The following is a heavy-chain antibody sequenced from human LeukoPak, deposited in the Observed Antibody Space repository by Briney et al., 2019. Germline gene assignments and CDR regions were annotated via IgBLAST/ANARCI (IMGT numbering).Heavy chain of an antibody. Sequence: PGGSLRLSCAASGFTFSDCNMNWVRQAPGKGLEWVSYISSGSSTIYYADSVKGRFTISRDNAKNSLYLQMNSLRAEDTAVYYCARDLTVAGKGAFDYWGQGTLVTVSS. CDR1: GFTFSDCN. D-gene: IGHD6-19*01. J-gene: IGHJ4*02. CDR3: ARDLTVAGKGAFDY. V-gene: IGHV3-48*04. CDR2: ISSGSSTI.